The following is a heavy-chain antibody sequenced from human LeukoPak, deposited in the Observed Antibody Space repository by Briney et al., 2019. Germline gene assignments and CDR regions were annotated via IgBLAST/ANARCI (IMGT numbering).Heavy chain of an antibody. V-gene: IGHV3-23*01. CDR1: GFTFSSYA. CDR3: AKVETSGGANCYALDY. Sequence: RGGSLRLSCAASGFTFSSYAMTWVRQAPDKGLEWVSAISGSDGSTYYADSVKGRFTISRDDSQNTLHLQMSSLSAEDTAVYYCAKVETSGGANCYALDYWGQGTLVTVSS. CDR2: ISGSDGST. J-gene: IGHJ4*02. D-gene: IGHD2-2*01.